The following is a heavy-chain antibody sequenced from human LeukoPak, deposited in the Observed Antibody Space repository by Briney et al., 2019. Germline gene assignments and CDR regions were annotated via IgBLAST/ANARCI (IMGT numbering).Heavy chain of an antibody. D-gene: IGHD5-24*01. CDR1: GGTFSSYA. J-gene: IGHJ6*03. V-gene: IGHV1-69*13. Sequence: SVKVSCKASGGTFSSYAISWVRQAPGQGLEWMGGIIPIFGTANYAQKFQGRVAITADESTSTAYMELSSLRSEDTAVYYCARVARWATESYYMDVWGKGTTVTISS. CDR3: ARVARWATESYYMDV. CDR2: IIPIFGTA.